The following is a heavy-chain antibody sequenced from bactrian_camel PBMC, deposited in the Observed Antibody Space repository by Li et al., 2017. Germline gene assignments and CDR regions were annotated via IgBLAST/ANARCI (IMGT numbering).Heavy chain of an antibody. CDR2: IDSDGAS. CDR1: GYTSFIDC. Sequence: HVQLVESGGGSVQAGGSLKLSCTYSGYTSFIDCMSWFRQAPGKGPEGVAAIDSDGASIYTDSVKGRFTISQDNAKNTVYLQMNNLQPEDTAMYYCAAEGTWSTYGLVPGDFGTWGQGTQVTVS. V-gene: IGHV3S26*01. J-gene: IGHJ6*01. CDR3: AAEGTWSTYGLVPGDFGT. D-gene: IGHD3*01.